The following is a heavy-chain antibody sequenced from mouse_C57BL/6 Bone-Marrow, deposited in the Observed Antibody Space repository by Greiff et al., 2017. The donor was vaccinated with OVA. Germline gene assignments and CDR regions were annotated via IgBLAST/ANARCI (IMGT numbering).Heavy chain of an antibody. CDR2: IDPENGDT. CDR1: GFNIKDDY. J-gene: IGHJ2*01. V-gene: IGHV14-4*01. D-gene: IGHD2-4*01. Sequence: VQLQQSGAELVRPGASVKLSCTASGFNIKDDYMHWVKQRPEQGLEWIGWIDPENGDTEYASNFQGTVTITADTSSNTAYLQLSNLTSEDTAVYYCTTWTIDDEYDAGRWGQGTTLTVSP. CDR3: TTWTIDDEYDAGR.